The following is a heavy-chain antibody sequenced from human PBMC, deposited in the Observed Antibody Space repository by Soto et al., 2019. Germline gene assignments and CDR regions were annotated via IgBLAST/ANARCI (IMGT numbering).Heavy chain of an antibody. J-gene: IGHJ5*02. Sequence: PSETLSLTCTVSGGSISSGVYYWNWIRQPPGKGLEWIGEINHTGGTHYNPSLKSRVTMSVDTSKNQFSLRLSSVTAADTAIYYCATRITVFGLLIPPFDPWGQGTQVTVSS. D-gene: IGHD3-3*01. CDR2: INHTGGT. V-gene: IGHV4-61*08. CDR1: GGSISSGVYY. CDR3: ATRITVFGLLIPPFDP.